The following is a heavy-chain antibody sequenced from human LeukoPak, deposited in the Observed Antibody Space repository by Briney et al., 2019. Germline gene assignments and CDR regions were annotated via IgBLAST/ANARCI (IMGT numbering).Heavy chain of an antibody. V-gene: IGHV4-34*01. D-gene: IGHD2-15*01. J-gene: IGHJ5*02. CDR1: GGSFSGYY. CDR3: ARGRRVVVVAATFRTQNWFDP. Sequence: SETLSLTCAVYGGSFSGYYWSWIRQPPGKGLEWIGEINHSGSTNYNPSLKSRVTISVDTSKNQFSLKLSSVTAADTAVYYCARGRRVVVVAATFRTQNWFDPWGQGTLVTVSS. CDR2: INHSGST.